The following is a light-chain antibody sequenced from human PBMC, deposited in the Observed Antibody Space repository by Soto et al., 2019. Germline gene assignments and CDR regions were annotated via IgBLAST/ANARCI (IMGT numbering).Light chain of an antibody. CDR2: GAS. CDR1: QSVSSSY. Sequence: EIVLRKSPGTLSLSTGERATLSCRASQSVSSSYLAWYQQKPGQAPRLLIYGASSRATGIPDRFSGSGSGTDFTLTISRLEPEDFTVYYCQLDGSLPFTFGPGSMVDVK. J-gene: IGKJ3*01. CDR3: QLDGSLPFT. V-gene: IGKV3-20*01.